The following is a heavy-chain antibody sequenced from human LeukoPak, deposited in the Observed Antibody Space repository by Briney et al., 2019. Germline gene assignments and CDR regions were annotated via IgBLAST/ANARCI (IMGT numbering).Heavy chain of an antibody. V-gene: IGHV3-74*01. J-gene: IGHJ6*02. D-gene: IGHD6-19*01. Sequence: PGGSLRLSCAASGFTFSSYWMPWVRQAPGKGLVWVSRINSDGSSTSYADSVKGRFTISRDNAKNSLYLQMNSLRAEDTAVYYCARDRVPIAVAGTGPPNYYYYGMDVWGQGTTVTVSS. CDR1: GFTFSSYW. CDR3: ARDRVPIAVAGTGPPNYYYYGMDV. CDR2: INSDGSST.